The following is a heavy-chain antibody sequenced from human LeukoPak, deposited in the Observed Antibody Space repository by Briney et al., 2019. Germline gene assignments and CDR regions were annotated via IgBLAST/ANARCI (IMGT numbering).Heavy chain of an antibody. CDR1: GFTFGSYW. Sequence: GGSLRLSCAASGFTFGSYWMHWLRQAPGKGLVWVSRINSDGSSTSYADSVKGRFTISRDNAKNTLYLQMNSLRAEDTAVYYCAREIGVGATLLWGQGTLVTVSS. V-gene: IGHV3-74*01. D-gene: IGHD1-26*01. CDR3: AREIGVGATLL. J-gene: IGHJ4*02. CDR2: INSDGSST.